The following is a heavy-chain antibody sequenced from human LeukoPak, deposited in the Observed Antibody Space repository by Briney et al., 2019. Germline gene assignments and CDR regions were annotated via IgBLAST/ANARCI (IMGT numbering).Heavy chain of an antibody. CDR3: AKGGYDYVEVAYFDY. J-gene: IGHJ4*02. CDR2: IIASSGST. CDR1: GFTFSNYA. Sequence: PGGSLRLSCAASGFTFSNYAMNWARQAPGKGLEWVSTIIASSGSTFYADSVRGRFTISKDTSKNTLYLHMSSLRADDTAVYYCAKGGYDYVEVAYFDYWGQGTLVTVSS. V-gene: IGHV3-23*01. D-gene: IGHD5-12*01.